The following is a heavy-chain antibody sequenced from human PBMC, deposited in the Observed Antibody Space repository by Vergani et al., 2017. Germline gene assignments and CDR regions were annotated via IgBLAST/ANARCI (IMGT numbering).Heavy chain of an antibody. CDR3: ARGGYYDVWSGYWGPLDANYYYYGMDV. CDR1: GFTFSSYS. V-gene: IGHV3-21*01. Sequence: EVQLVESGGGLVKPGGSLRLSCAASGFTFSSYSMNWVRQAPGKGLEWVSSISSSSSYIYDADSVKGRFTISSDNRKNSLYRQMNSLRAEDTAVYYCARGGYYDVWSGYWGPLDANYYYYGMDVWGQGTTVTVSS. CDR2: ISSSSSYI. J-gene: IGHJ6*02. D-gene: IGHD3-3*01.